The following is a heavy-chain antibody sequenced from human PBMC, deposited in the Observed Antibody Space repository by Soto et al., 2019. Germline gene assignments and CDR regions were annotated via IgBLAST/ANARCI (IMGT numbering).Heavy chain of an antibody. CDR1: GYTLTELS. J-gene: IGHJ5*02. CDR2: FDPEDGET. Sequence: GASVKVSCKVSGYTLTELSMHWVRQAPGKGLEWMGGFDPEDGETIYAQKFQGRVTMTEDTSTDTAYMELSSLRSEDTAVYYCATGGSNYDWFDPWGQGTLVTVSS. V-gene: IGHV1-24*01. CDR3: ATGGSNYDWFDP. D-gene: IGHD4-4*01.